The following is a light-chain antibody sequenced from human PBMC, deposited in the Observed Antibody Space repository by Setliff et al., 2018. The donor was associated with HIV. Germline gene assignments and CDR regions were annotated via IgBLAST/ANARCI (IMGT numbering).Light chain of an antibody. Sequence: QSALAQPASVSGSPGQSITIPCTGADSDVGGYNYVSWYQQHPGKAPKLMIYEVSNRPSGVSNRFSGSKSGNTASLTISGLQAEDEADYYCSSYTSSSTPYVFGTGTKVTVL. CDR2: EVS. CDR3: SSYTSSSTPYV. J-gene: IGLJ1*01. V-gene: IGLV2-14*01. CDR1: DSDVGGYNY.